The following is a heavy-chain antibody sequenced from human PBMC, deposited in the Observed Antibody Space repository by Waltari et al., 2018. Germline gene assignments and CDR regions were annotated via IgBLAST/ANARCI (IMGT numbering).Heavy chain of an antibody. Sequence: EVLLVESGGGLVQTGGSLRLSCAASRFTFSNYWMNWVRQAPGKGLEWVANINQDGSEEYYVDSVKGRFTISRDNAKNSLYLEMKTLRAEDTAIYYCARTGARWLQFAAFDIWGQGTKVTVSS. V-gene: IGHV3-7*01. CDR3: ARTGARWLQFAAFDI. D-gene: IGHD5-12*01. J-gene: IGHJ3*02. CDR1: RFTFSNYW. CDR2: INQDGSEE.